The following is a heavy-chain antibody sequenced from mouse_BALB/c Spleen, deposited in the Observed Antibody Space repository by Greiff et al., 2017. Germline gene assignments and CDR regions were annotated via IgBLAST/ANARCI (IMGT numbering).Heavy chain of an antibody. V-gene: IGHV1-18*01. CDR1: GYSFTGYT. Sequence: EVQVVESGPELVKPGASMKISCKASGYSFTGYTMNWVKQSHGKNLEWIGLINPYNGGTSYNQKFKGKATLTVDKSSSTAYMELLSLTSEDTAVYYCARRDYYGREYYFDYWGQGTTLTVSS. CDR2: INPYNGGT. CDR3: ARRDYYGREYYFDY. D-gene: IGHD1-1*01. J-gene: IGHJ2*01.